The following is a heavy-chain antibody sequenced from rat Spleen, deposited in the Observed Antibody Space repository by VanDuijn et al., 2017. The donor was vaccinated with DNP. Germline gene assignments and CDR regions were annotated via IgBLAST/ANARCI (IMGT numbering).Heavy chain of an antibody. CDR1: GYSITSNY. V-gene: IGHV3-1*01. J-gene: IGHJ1*01. Sequence: EVQLQESGPGLVKPSQSLSLTCSVTGYSITSNYWGWIRKFPGDKMEWIGHISFSGSITYNPSLKSRISITRDISRNQFFLQLNSVTTEDTATYYCARHGVRDWYFDFWGPGTMVTVSS. CDR3: ARHGVRDWYFDF. D-gene: IGHD4-3*01. CDR2: ISFSGSI.